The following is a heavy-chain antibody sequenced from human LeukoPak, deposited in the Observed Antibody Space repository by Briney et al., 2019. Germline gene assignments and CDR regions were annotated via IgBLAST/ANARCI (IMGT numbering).Heavy chain of an antibody. D-gene: IGHD1-26*01. J-gene: IGHJ5*02. CDR3: AKDRQWELLSSPNWFDP. V-gene: IGHV3-23*01. CDR2: ISGSGGST. Sequence: GGSLRLSCAASGFTFSSYAMSWVRQAPGKGLEWVSAISGSGGSTYYADSVKGRFTISRDNSKNTLYLQMNSLRAEDTAVYYCAKDRQWELLSSPNWFDPWGQGTLVTVSS. CDR1: GFTFSSYA.